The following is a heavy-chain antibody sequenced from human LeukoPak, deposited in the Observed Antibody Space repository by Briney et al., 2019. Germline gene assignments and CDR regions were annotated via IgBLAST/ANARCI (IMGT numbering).Heavy chain of an antibody. Sequence: PGGSLRLSCAASGFTFSSYAMNWVRQAPGKGLEWVSAIGGFGVSTYYADSVKGRFTISRDNFKNTVYLQMNSLRADDTAVYYCAKGLLSSGWYWGAWGQGTLVTVSS. CDR3: AKGLLSSGWYWGA. V-gene: IGHV3-23*01. CDR2: IGGFGVST. CDR1: GFTFSSYA. D-gene: IGHD6-19*01. J-gene: IGHJ4*02.